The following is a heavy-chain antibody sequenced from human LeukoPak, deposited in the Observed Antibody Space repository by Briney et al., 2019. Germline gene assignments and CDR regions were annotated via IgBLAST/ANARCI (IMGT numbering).Heavy chain of an antibody. CDR3: ARGARGQQDY. CDR1: DGSISSGGYS. V-gene: IGHV4-30-2*01. J-gene: IGHJ4*02. CDR2: IYHSGST. Sequence: SETLSLTCAVSDGSISSGGYSGSWIRQPPGKGLEWIGYIYHSGSTYYNPSLKSRVTISVDRSKNQFSLKLSSVTAADTAVYYCARGARGQQDYWGQGTLVTVSS. D-gene: IGHD6-13*01.